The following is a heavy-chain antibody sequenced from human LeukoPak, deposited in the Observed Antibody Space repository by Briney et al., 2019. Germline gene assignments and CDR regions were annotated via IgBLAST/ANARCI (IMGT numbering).Heavy chain of an antibody. V-gene: IGHV1-18*01. J-gene: IGHJ6*03. D-gene: IGHD3-10*01. CDR1: GYTFTSYG. Sequence: ASVKVSCKASGYTFTSYGISWVRQAPGQGLEWMGWISAYNGNTNYAQKLQGRVTMTTDTSTSTAYMELRSLRSDDTAVYYCAREISGTYYNPLGYMDVWGKGTTVTVSS. CDR3: AREISGTYYNPLGYMDV. CDR2: ISAYNGNT.